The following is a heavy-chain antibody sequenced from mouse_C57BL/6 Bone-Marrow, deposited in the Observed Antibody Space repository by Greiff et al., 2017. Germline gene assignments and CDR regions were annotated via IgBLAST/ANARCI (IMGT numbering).Heavy chain of an antibody. V-gene: IGHV1-78*01. J-gene: IGHJ2*01. Sequence: QVQLQQSDAELVKPGASVKISCKVSGYTFTDHTIHWMKQRPEQGLEWIGYIYPRDGSTKYNEKFEGKATLTADKASPTAYMQRNSLTSEDSAVYFCARWKNYYYGSSYFDYWGQGTTLTVSS. D-gene: IGHD1-1*01. CDR2: IYPRDGST. CDR1: GYTFTDHT. CDR3: ARWKNYYYGSSYFDY.